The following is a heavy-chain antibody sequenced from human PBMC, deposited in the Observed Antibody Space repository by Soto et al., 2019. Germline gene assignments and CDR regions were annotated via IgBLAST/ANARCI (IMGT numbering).Heavy chain of an antibody. CDR2: FDPEDGET. CDR3: ATRSWFDMVATNHYYYGMDV. V-gene: IGHV1-24*01. D-gene: IGHD5-12*01. J-gene: IGHJ6*02. CDR1: GYTLTELS. Sequence: GASVKVSCKVSGYTLTELSMHWVRQAPGKGLEWMGGFDPEDGETIYAQKFQGRVTMTEDTSTDTAYMELSSLRSEDTAVYYCATRSWFDMVATNHYYYGMDVWGQGTAVTVSS.